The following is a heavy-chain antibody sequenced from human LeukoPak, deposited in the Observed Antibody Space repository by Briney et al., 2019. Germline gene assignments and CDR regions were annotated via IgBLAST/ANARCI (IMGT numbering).Heavy chain of an antibody. CDR2: IYSDNT. CDR3: ASSRYDSSGYYGIIGY. D-gene: IGHD3-22*01. J-gene: IGHJ4*02. CDR1: GFTVSSNS. V-gene: IGHV3-53*01. Sequence: PGGSLRLSCTVSGFTVSSNSMSWVRQAPGKGLEWVSFIYSDNTHYSDSVKGRFTISRDNSKNTLYLQMNSLRAEDTAVYYCASSRYDSSGYYGIIGYWGQGTLVTVSS.